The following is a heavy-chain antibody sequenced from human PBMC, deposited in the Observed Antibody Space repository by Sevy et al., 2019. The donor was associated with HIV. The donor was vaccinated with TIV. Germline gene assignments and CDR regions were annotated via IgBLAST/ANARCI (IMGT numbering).Heavy chain of an antibody. Sequence: SETLSLTCTVSGGSVSSGSYYWSWIRQPPGKGLEWIGYIYYSGSTNYNPSLKSRVTISVDTSKNQFSLNLSSVTAADTAVYYCARGYSSGWYYFDYWGQGTLVTVSS. J-gene: IGHJ4*02. CDR2: IYYSGST. V-gene: IGHV4-61*01. CDR3: ARGYSSGWYYFDY. CDR1: GGSVSSGSYY. D-gene: IGHD6-19*01.